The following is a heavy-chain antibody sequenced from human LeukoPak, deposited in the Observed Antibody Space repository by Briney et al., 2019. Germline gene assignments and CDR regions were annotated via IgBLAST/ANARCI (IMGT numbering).Heavy chain of an antibody. V-gene: IGHV4-34*01. Sequence: PSETLSLTCAVYGESFSGYYWSWIRQPPGKGLEWIGEINHSGSTNYNPSLKSRVTISLDTSKIQFSLKLSSVTAADTAVYYCARVKGNMVRGVIIRRYYYYYMDVWGKGTTVTVSS. J-gene: IGHJ6*03. CDR3: ARVKGNMVRGVIIRRYYYYYMDV. CDR2: INHSGST. D-gene: IGHD3-10*01. CDR1: GESFSGYY.